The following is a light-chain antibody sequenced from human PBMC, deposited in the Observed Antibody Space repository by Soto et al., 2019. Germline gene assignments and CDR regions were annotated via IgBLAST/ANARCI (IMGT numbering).Light chain of an antibody. CDR1: SSDVGGYNY. CDR2: EGT. J-gene: IGLJ1*01. V-gene: IGLV2-11*01. CDR3: CSYAGTATV. Sequence: QSALTQPRSVSGSPGQSVTISCTGTSSDVGGYNYVSWFRQHPGEAPKLIVYEGTKRPSGVSNRFSGSKSGNPASLTISGLQAEDEANYYCCSYAGTATVFGTGTKLTVL.